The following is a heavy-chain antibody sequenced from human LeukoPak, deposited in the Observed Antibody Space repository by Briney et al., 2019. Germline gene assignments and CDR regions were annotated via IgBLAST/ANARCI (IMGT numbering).Heavy chain of an antibody. V-gene: IGHV4-31*03. CDR1: GGSMNSGDYY. Sequence: SQTLSLTCTVSGGSMNSGDYYWTWIRRHPRKGLEWIGYIYYSGTTYYNPALESRVTISVDRSKNQFSLKLSSVTAADTAVYYCARVDCSSTSCYSIWYFDLWGRGTLVTVSS. CDR3: ARVDCSSTSCYSIWYFDL. CDR2: IYYSGTT. D-gene: IGHD2-2*02. J-gene: IGHJ2*01.